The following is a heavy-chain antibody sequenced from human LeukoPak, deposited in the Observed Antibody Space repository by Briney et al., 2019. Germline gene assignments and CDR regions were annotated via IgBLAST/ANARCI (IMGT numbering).Heavy chain of an antibody. CDR3: ARGPSTIRGYCGSTSCYHNWFDP. V-gene: IGHV1-8*03. D-gene: IGHD2-2*03. CDR2: MNPNSGNT. CDR1: GYTFTSYD. J-gene: IGHJ5*02. Sequence: ASVKVSCKASGYTFTSYDINWVRQATGQGLEWMGWMNPNSGNTGYAQKFQGRVTITRNTSISTAYVELSSLRSEDTAVYYCARGPSTIRGYCGSTSCYHNWFDPWGQGTLVTVSS.